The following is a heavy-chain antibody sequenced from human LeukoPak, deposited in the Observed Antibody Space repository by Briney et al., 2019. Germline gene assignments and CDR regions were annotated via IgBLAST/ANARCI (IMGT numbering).Heavy chain of an antibody. Sequence: SQTLSLTCTVSGGSISSYYWSWIRQPPGKGLEYIGYIYYSGRTNYNPSLKSRVTISEDTSKNQFSLKLSSVTAADTAVYYCARGKWDLESGEAFDIWGQGTMVTVSS. D-gene: IGHD1-26*01. CDR2: IYYSGRT. J-gene: IGHJ3*02. CDR3: ARGKWDLESGEAFDI. V-gene: IGHV4-59*01. CDR1: GGSISSYY.